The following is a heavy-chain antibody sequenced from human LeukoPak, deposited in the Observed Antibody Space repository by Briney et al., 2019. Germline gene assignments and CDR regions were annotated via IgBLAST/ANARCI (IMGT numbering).Heavy chain of an antibody. D-gene: IGHD3-22*01. J-gene: IGHJ3*02. Sequence: ALVKVSCKASGYTFTGHYMHWVRQAPGQGLEWMGCINPNSGGTNYAQKFQGWVTMTRDTSISTAYMELSRLRSDDTAVYYCARDRLFGLYYYDSSGPIGAFDIWGQGTMVTVSS. CDR2: INPNSGGT. V-gene: IGHV1-2*04. CDR3: ARDRLFGLYYYDSSGPIGAFDI. CDR1: GYTFTGHY.